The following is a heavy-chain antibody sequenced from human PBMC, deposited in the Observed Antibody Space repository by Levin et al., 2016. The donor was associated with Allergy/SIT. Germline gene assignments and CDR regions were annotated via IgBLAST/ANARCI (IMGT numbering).Heavy chain of an antibody. CDR3: AREWYYYDSSGHWVFDY. CDR1: GFTFSSYE. D-gene: IGHD3-22*01. Sequence: GGSLRLSCAASGFTFSSYEMNWVRQAPGRGLEWISYITNSGSTIYYADSVKGRFTISRDNAKNSLYLQMNSLRAGDTAVYYCAREWYYYDSSGHWVFDYWGQGTLVTVSS. J-gene: IGHJ4*02. CDR2: ITNSGSTI. V-gene: IGHV3-48*03.